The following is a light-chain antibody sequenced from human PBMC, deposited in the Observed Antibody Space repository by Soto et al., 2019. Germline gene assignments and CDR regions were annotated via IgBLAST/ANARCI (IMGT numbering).Light chain of an antibody. Sequence: QSVLTQPPSVSGAPGQRVTISCTGSSSNIGAGYDVHWYQHLPGTAPKLLIYGNNNRPSGVPDRFSGSKSGTSASLAITGLQAEDDADYYCQSYETSLGAYVFASGTKVTVL. J-gene: IGLJ1*01. CDR1: SSNIGAGYD. CDR3: QSYETSLGAYV. CDR2: GNN. V-gene: IGLV1-40*01.